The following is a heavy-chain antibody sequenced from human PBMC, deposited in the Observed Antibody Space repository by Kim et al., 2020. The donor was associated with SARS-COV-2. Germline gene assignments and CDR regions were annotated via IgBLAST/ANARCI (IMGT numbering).Heavy chain of an antibody. D-gene: IGHD4-4*01. J-gene: IGHJ4*02. CDR3: ARGDDYSKNDY. CDR2: T. Sequence: TNYAQRLQCRVTMTTDTSTSTAYMGLRSLRSDDTAVYYCARGDDYSKNDYWGQGTLVTVSS. V-gene: IGHV1-18*01.